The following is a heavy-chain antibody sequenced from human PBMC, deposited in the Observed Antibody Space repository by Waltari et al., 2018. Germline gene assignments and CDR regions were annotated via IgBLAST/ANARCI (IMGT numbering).Heavy chain of an antibody. Sequence: GSTYYNPSLKSRVTISVDTSKNQFSLKLSSVTAADTAVYYCARHSDYYGMDVWGQGTTVTVSS. V-gene: IGHV4-39*01. CDR3: ARHSDYYGMDV. CDR2: GST. J-gene: IGHJ6*02.